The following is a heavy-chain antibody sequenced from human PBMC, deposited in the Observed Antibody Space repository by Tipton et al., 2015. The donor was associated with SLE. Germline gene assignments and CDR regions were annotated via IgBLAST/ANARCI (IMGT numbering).Heavy chain of an antibody. CDR1: GGSISSGSYY. V-gene: IGHV4-30-2*05. CDR2: IYHSGST. D-gene: IGHD6-13*01. Sequence: TLSLTCTVSGGSISSGSYYWSWIRQPPGKGLEWIGEIYHSGSTNYNPSLKSRVTISVDKSKNQFSLKLSSVTAADTAVYYCAREGAAAGTGGPYFDYWGQGTLVTVSS. CDR3: AREGAAAGTGGPYFDY. J-gene: IGHJ4*02.